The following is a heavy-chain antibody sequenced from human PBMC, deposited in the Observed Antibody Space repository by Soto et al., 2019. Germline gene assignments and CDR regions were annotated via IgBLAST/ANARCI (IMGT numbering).Heavy chain of an antibody. V-gene: IGHV5-51*01. CDR3: ARGYFDSGHGYDL. Sequence: HGESLKISCKGPVHLFNNHWIGWVRQTPGKGLEWMGLIFTRDSETKTSPSFQGHVSFSVDNSIDTVYLQWTSLKTTDTGIYFCARGYFDSGHGYDLWGQGTLVTVSS. CDR1: VHLFNNHW. CDR2: IFTRDSET. D-gene: IGHD3-10*01. J-gene: IGHJ5*02.